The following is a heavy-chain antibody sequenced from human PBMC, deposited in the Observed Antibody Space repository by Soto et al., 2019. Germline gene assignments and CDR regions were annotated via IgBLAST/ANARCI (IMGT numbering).Heavy chain of an antibody. V-gene: IGHV4-34*02. CDR2: INHTGGT. D-gene: IGHD3-3*01. J-gene: IGHJ5*02. CDR3: ATRITVFGLLIPPFDP. CDR1: GGSVNGYY. Sequence: QVHLQQWGAGLLKPSETLSLTCAVYGGSVNGYYWNWIRQPPGKGLEWIGEINHTGGTHYNPSINSRVTMSVDTSKNQFSLRLSSVTAADTAIYYCATRITVFGLLIPPFDPWGQGTQVTVSS.